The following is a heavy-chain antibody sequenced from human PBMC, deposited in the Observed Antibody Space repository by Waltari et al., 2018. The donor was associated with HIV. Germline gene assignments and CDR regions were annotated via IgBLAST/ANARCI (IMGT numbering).Heavy chain of an antibody. D-gene: IGHD1-26*01. Sequence: QVQLQESGPGLVKPSQTLSLTSTVSGCSISSGSYSWSWLRQPAGKGLEWIGRIYTSGSTNYNPSLKSRVTISVDTSKNQFSLKLSSVTAADTAVYYCARLPYSGSYYFDYWGQGTLVTVSS. CDR1: GCSISSGSYS. V-gene: IGHV4-61*02. CDR3: ARLPYSGSYYFDY. J-gene: IGHJ4*02. CDR2: IYTSGST.